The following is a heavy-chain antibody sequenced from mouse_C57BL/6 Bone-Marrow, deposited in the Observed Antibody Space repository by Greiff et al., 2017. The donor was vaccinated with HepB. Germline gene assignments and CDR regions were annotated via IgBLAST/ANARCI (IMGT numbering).Heavy chain of an antibody. CDR3: ARSEDGYPFAY. Sequence: VQLQQSGPELVKPGASVKISCKASGYTFTDYYMNWVKQSHGKSLEWIGDINPNNGGTSYNQKFKGKATLTVDKSSSTAYMELRSLTSEDSAVYYCARSEDGYPFAYWGQGTLVTVSA. V-gene: IGHV1-26*01. CDR2: INPNNGGT. CDR1: GYTFTDYY. J-gene: IGHJ3*01. D-gene: IGHD2-3*01.